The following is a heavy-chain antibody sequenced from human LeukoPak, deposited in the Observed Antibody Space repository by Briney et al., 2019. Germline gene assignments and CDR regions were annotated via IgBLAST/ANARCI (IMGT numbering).Heavy chain of an antibody. Sequence: GGSLRLSCAASGFAFSTYWMDWVRQAPGKGLEWVSAISGSGGSTYYADSVKGRFTISRDNSKNTLYLQMNSLRAEDTAVYYCAKAYCSSTSCYSFNFDYWGQGTLVTVSS. CDR3: AKAYCSSTSCYSFNFDY. D-gene: IGHD2-2*01. V-gene: IGHV3-23*01. CDR2: ISGSGGST. CDR1: GFAFSTYW. J-gene: IGHJ4*02.